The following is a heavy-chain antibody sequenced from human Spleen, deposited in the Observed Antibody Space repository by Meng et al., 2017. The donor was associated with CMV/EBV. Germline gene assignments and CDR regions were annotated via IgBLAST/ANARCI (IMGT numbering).Heavy chain of an antibody. CDR3: ARDARTYCSGGSCYSGDFDS. CDR1: TYP. V-gene: IGHV3-30*04. D-gene: IGHD2-15*01. Sequence: TYPMPWIRPAPGKGLEWVAVISEDGYKKFYADSVKGRFTISRDNSKNTIYLQMNSLRAEDTAVFYCARDARTYCSGGSCYSGDFDSWGQGILVTVSS. CDR2: ISEDGYKK. J-gene: IGHJ5*01.